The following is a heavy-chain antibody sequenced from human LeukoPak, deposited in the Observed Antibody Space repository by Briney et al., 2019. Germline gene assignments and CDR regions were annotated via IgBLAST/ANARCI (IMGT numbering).Heavy chain of an antibody. CDR3: VAGYYYDSSGYYYWSY. D-gene: IGHD3-22*01. Sequence: GGSLRLSCAASGFTFSNAWMSWVRQAPGKGLEWVGRIKSKTDGGTTDYAAPVKGRFTISRDDSKNTLFLQMKSLKTDDTAVYYCVAGYYYDSSGYYYWSYWGQGTLVTVSS. V-gene: IGHV3-15*01. CDR2: IKSKTDGGTT. CDR1: GFTFSNAW. J-gene: IGHJ4*02.